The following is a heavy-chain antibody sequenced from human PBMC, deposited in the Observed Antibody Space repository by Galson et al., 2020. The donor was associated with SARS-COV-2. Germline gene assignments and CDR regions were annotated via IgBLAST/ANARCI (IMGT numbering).Heavy chain of an antibody. Sequence: ASVKVSCEASGYTFTSIGFSWVRPAPRQGLEWMGWISGYNGYTQYADKFQGRVTMTTDTSTSTAYMELTNLRSDDTAVYYCARDQSGSFYNYYYGMDVWGQGTTVKVSS. CDR3: ARDQSGSFYNYYYGMDV. CDR1: GYTFTSIG. V-gene: IGHV1-18*01. D-gene: IGHD1-26*01. CDR2: ISGYNGYT. J-gene: IGHJ6*02.